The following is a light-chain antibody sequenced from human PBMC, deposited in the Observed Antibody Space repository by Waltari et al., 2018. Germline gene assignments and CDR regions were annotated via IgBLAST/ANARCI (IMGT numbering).Light chain of an antibody. J-gene: IGLJ3*02. CDR3: AAWDDSLHGHWV. V-gene: IGLV1-44*01. Sequence: QSVLTQPPPASGTPGQRVTISCTGSRTNIGGNVVTWYQQLPGKAPTRLIYRSDLRPSGVPDRFSGSKSGTSASLAISGLQSADEGDYYCAAWDDSLHGHWVFGGGTKVTVL. CDR2: RSD. CDR1: RTNIGGNV.